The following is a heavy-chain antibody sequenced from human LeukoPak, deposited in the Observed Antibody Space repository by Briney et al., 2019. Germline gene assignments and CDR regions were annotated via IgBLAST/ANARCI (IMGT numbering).Heavy chain of an antibody. D-gene: IGHD3-10*01. CDR2: IIHSGST. J-gene: IGHJ3*02. CDR1: GGSFSGYY. Sequence: SETLSLTCAVYGGSFSGYYWSWIRQPPGKGLEWIGEIIHSGSTNYNPSLKSRVTISVDTSKNQFSLKVSSVTAADTAVYYCARHLGGSGSHDAFDIWGQGTMVTVSS. CDR3: ARHLGGSGSHDAFDI. V-gene: IGHV4-34*12.